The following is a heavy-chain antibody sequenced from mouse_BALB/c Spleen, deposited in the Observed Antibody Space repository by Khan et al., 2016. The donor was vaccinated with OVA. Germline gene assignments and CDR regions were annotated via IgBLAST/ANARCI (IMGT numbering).Heavy chain of an antibody. V-gene: IGHV5-9-3*01. CDR2: ISSDGDYT. D-gene: IGHD2-1*01. J-gene: IGHJ3*01. CDR3: ARSPYGNFAY. CDR1: GFTFSTYA. Sequence: EVQLQESGGGLVKPGGSLKLSCAASGFTFSTYAMSWVRQTPEKRLEWVATISSDGDYTYYPDNVTGRFTISRDNAKNTLYLQMRSLRSEDTAMYYCARSPYGNFAYWGQGTLVTVSA.